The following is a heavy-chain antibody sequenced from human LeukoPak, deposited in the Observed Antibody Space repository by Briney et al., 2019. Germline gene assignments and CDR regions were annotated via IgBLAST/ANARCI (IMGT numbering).Heavy chain of an antibody. V-gene: IGHV3-74*01. D-gene: IGHD4-23*01. CDR2: INSDGSST. CDR1: GFTFRSYW. CDR3: ARDRDYGGKSFDY. Sequence: GGSLRLSCAASGFTFRSYWMHWVRQAPGKGLVWLSRINSDGSSTSYADSVKGRFTISRDNAKNTLYLQMNSLRAEDTAVYYRARDRDYGGKSFDYWGQGTLVTVSS. J-gene: IGHJ4*02.